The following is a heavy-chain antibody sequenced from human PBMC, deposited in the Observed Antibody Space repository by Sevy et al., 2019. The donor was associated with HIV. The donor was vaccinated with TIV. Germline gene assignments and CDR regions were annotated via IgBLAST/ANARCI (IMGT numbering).Heavy chain of an antibody. CDR1: GFRFSSYE. CDR2: ISNSGTNI. J-gene: IGHJ6*02. CDR3: ARDCSSTSCLWGMDV. V-gene: IGHV3-48*03. D-gene: IGHD2-2*01. Sequence: GGSLRLSCAASGFRFSSYEMNWVRQAPGKGLEWVASISNSGTNIYYSDSVRGRFTISRDTAKNSLYLQMNSLRDEDTAVYYCARDCSSTSCLWGMDVWGQGTTVTVSS.